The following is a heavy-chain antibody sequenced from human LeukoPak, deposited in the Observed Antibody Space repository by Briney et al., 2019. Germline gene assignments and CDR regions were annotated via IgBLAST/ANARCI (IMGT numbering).Heavy chain of an antibody. J-gene: IGHJ4*02. CDR3: ARSHYGDYYYFEP. D-gene: IGHD4-17*01. CDR2: IYSSGST. CDR1: GGSISGYY. Sequence: PSETLSLTCTVSGGSISGYYWSWIRQPPGKGLEWIGFIYSSGSTNYNPSLKSQITISVDTSKSQFSLKLSSVTAADTAVYYCARSHYGDYYYFEPWGQGTLVTVSS. V-gene: IGHV4-4*08.